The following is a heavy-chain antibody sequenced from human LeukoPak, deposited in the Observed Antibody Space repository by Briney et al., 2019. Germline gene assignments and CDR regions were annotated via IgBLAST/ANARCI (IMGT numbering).Heavy chain of an antibody. Sequence: SQTLSLTCTVSGGSISSGSYYWSWIRQPAGKGLEWIGRIYTSGSTNYNPSLKSRVTISVDTSKNQFSVKLSSVTAADTAVYYCARGSGYPSSSSKFDYWGQGTLVTVSS. J-gene: IGHJ4*02. CDR3: ARGSGYPSSSSKFDY. CDR2: IYTSGST. D-gene: IGHD6-6*01. V-gene: IGHV4-61*02. CDR1: GGSISSGSYY.